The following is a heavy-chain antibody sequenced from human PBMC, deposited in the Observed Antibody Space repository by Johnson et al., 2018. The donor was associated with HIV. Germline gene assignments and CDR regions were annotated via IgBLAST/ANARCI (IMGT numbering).Heavy chain of an antibody. CDR3: ARDGYSGGFDI. D-gene: IGHD2-21*01. CDR1: GFTFDDYT. Sequence: VQLVESGGGVVQPGGSLRLSCAASGFTFDDYTMHWVRQVPGKGLEWVSLIYSGGSTYYADSVKGRFTISRDNSKNSLYLQMNSLKTEDTAVYYCARDGYSGGFDIWGQGTMVTVSS. J-gene: IGHJ3*02. V-gene: IGHV3-43*01. CDR2: IYSGGST.